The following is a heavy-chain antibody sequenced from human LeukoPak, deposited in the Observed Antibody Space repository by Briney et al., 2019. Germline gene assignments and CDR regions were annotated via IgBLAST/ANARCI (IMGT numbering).Heavy chain of an antibody. CDR2: IWYDGSNK. J-gene: IGHJ3*02. D-gene: IGHD5-24*01. V-gene: IGHV3-30*02. CDR3: AKDRWHSIDAFDI. CDR1: GFTFSSYG. Sequence: GGSLRLSCAASGFTFSSYGMHWVRQAPGKGLEWVAVIWYDGSNKYYADSVKGRFTISRDNSKNTLYLQMNSLRAEDTAVYYCAKDRWHSIDAFDIWGQGTMVTVSS.